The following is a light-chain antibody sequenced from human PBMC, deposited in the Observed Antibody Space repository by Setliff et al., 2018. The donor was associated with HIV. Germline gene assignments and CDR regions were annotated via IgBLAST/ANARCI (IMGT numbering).Light chain of an antibody. CDR3: CSYAGSYTVL. CDR2: DVS. CDR1: SSDVGGYNY. J-gene: IGLJ2*01. Sequence: SALTQPRSVSGSPGQSVTMSCTGTSSDVGGYNYVSWYQQHPCKAPKLMIYDVSKLPSGVPDRFSGSKSGNTAFLTISGLQGEDEADYYCCSYAGSYTVLFGGGTKVTVL. V-gene: IGLV2-11*01.